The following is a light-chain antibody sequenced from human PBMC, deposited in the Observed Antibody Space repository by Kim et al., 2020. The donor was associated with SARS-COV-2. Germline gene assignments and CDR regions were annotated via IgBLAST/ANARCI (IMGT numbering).Light chain of an antibody. CDR3: SSYTSSSTLV. CDR2: DVT. Sequence: GQSITISCTGTSSDVGGYNYVSWYQQHPGKAPNLMIYDVTKRPSGVSNRFSGSKSANTASLTISGLQAEDEADYYCSSYTSSSTLVFGGGTMLTVL. CDR1: SSDVGGYNY. J-gene: IGLJ2*01. V-gene: IGLV2-14*04.